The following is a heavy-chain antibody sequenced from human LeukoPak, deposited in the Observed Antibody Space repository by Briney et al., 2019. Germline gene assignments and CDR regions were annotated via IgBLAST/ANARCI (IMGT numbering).Heavy chain of an antibody. D-gene: IGHD4-23*01. CDR1: GGSISNSSYY. J-gene: IGHJ4*02. CDR2: IYYSGST. V-gene: IGHV4-39*07. Sequence: SETLSLTCTVSGGSISNSSYYWGWIRQPPGKGLEWIGSIYYSGSTYYNPSLKSRVTISVDTSKNQFSLKVSSVTAADTAVYYCARDRYGGNSGEFDYWGQGTLVTVSS. CDR3: ARDRYGGNSGEFDY.